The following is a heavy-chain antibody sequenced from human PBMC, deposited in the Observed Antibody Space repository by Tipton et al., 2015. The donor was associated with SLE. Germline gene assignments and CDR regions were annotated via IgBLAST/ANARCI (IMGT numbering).Heavy chain of an antibody. J-gene: IGHJ4*02. CDR2: IYTGGST. D-gene: IGHD7-27*01. CDR3: AKVSPWVDF. V-gene: IGHV3-23*03. CDR1: GFKFSDFA. Sequence: SLRLSCAASGFKFSDFAMGGFRLAPGQGLDWVSLIYTGGSTFYADSVEGRFTISRDNSQNTVDLHMDTVRPEDMAVYFCAKVSPWVDFWGQGTPVTVSS.